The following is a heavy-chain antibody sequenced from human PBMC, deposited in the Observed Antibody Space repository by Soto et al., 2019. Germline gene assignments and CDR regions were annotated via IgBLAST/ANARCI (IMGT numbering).Heavy chain of an antibody. CDR2: ISGSDGST. J-gene: IGHJ4*02. V-gene: IGHV3-23*01. CDR3: AKDGVAHIPLYTSGSSYDH. CDR1: GFIFSSYA. Sequence: GGSLRLSCAASGFIFSSYAMSWVRQAPGKGLEWVSAISGSDGSTYYADSVKGRFTISRDNSRNTLYLQMNSLRAEDTAVYYCAKDGVAHIPLYTSGSSYDHWGQGALVTVSS. D-gene: IGHD3-22*01.